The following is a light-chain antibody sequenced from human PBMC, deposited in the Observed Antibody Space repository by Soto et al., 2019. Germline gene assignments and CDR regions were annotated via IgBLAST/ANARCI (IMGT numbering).Light chain of an antibody. J-gene: IGLJ3*02. CDR3: AAWDGSLNGWV. Sequence: QSVLTQPASVSGSPGQSITISCTGTSGDIGSYNRVSWYQQHPGKAPKLIIYEVTDRPSGVSNRFSGSKSGNTASLTISGLQAEDEADYYCAAWDGSLNGWVFGGGTKLTVL. CDR2: EVT. V-gene: IGLV2-14*01. CDR1: SGDIGSYNR.